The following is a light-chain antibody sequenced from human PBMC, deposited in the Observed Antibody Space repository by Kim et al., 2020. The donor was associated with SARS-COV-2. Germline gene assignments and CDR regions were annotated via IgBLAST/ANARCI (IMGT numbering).Light chain of an antibody. CDR2: NNV. CDR1: NIGRKS. J-gene: IGLJ1*01. Sequence: SYELTQPPSVSVAPGKTARITCGGNNIGRKSVHWYQQKPVQAPVLVISNNVDRPAGNPKRFSGSNSGNTATLTISRIEAGDEAHYYCQGWDSGSDHPYVFGIGTKVTVL. V-gene: IGLV3-21*04. CDR3: QGWDSGSDHPYV.